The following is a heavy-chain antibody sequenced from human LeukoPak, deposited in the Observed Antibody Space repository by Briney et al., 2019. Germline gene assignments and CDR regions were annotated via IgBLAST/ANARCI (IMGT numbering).Heavy chain of an antibody. J-gene: IGHJ3*02. V-gene: IGHV7-4-1*02. CDR1: GYIFTGYY. CDR2: INTNTGNP. Sequence: ASVKVSCKASGYIFTGYYMHWVRQAPGQGLEWMGWINTNTGNPTYAPGFTGRFVFSLDTSVSTAFLQISSLKAEDTAVYYCATRRGLWFETPDAFDIWGQGTMVTVSS. CDR3: ATRRGLWFETPDAFDI. D-gene: IGHD3-10*01.